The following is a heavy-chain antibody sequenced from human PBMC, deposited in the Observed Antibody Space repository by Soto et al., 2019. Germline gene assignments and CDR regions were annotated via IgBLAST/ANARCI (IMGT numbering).Heavy chain of an antibody. Sequence: QVQLQESGPGLVKPSQTLSLPCTVSGGSISSGGYYWSWIRQHPGKGLEWIGYISYSGSTYYNPSPKSRVTISVDTSKNQFSLKLSSVTAADTAVYYCAGGSSSPYYYYGRDVWGQGTTVTVSS. CDR3: AGGSSSPYYYYGRDV. D-gene: IGHD6-13*01. J-gene: IGHJ6*02. CDR1: GGSISSGGYY. CDR2: ISYSGST. V-gene: IGHV4-31*03.